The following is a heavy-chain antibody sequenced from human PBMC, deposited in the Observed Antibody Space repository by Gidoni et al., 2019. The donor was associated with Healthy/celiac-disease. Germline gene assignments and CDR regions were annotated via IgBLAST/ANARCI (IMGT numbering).Heavy chain of an antibody. CDR2: MSSSRSYI. J-gene: IGHJ4*02. CDR3: ARVDVVVAEDFDY. D-gene: IGHD2-15*01. Sequence: EVLLVDSGGGLVNPGGSLRLSCAASGFTFSSYSMHWVLLAPGKGLEWGASMSSSRSYIYYADAVKGRFTISRDNAKNALYLQMNSLRAEDTAVYYCARVDVVVAEDFDYWGQGTLVTVSS. V-gene: IGHV3-21*01. CDR1: GFTFSSYS.